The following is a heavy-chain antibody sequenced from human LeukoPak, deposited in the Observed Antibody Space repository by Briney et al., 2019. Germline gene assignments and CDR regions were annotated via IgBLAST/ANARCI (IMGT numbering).Heavy chain of an antibody. J-gene: IGHJ4*02. D-gene: IGHD5-24*01. V-gene: IGHV3-33*01. CDR3: ARGAGYNYPYYFDY. CDR2: IWSDGSIK. Sequence: GGSLRLSCVTSGFTFSGYGMHWVRQAPGKGLEWVAVIWSDGSIKYYADSVKGRFTISRDNSNNTLYLEMNSLRAEDTAVYYCARGAGYNYPYYFDYWGQGTLVTVSS. CDR1: GFTFSGYG.